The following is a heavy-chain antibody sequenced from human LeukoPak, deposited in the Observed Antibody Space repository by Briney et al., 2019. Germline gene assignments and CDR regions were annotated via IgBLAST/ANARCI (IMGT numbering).Heavy chain of an antibody. Sequence: GGSLRLSCAASGFTFSSFPMNWVRQAPGKGLEWVSGISGGGGSTYYADSVKGRFTISRDNSKNTLYLQMSSLRAEDSAVYYCAKDGFRTTYYYYYMDVWGKGTTVTVSS. J-gene: IGHJ6*03. CDR1: GFTFSSFP. CDR3: AKDGFRTTYYYYYMDV. CDR2: ISGGGGST. V-gene: IGHV3-23*01. D-gene: IGHD1/OR15-1a*01.